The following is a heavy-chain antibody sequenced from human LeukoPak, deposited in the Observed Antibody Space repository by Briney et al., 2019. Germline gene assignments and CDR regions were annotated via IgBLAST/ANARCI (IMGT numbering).Heavy chain of an antibody. CDR1: GFTFSSYA. CDR3: AKASVGATRGSDY. CDR2: ISGSGGIT. Sequence: GGSLRLSCAASGFTFSSYAMSWVRQAPGKGLEWLSTISGSGGITYNADSVKGRFTISRDNSENTLYLQMNSLRAEDTALYYCAKASVGATRGSDYWGQGTLVTVSS. V-gene: IGHV3-23*01. J-gene: IGHJ4*02. D-gene: IGHD1-26*01.